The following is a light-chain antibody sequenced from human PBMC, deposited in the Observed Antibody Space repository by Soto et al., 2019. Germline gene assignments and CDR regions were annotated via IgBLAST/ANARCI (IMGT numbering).Light chain of an antibody. V-gene: IGKV3-15*01. CDR1: QSVSIL. CDR2: GPY. Sequence: EIVLTQSPATLSLSPGERATLSCRASQSVSILLAWYQQKPGQAHRLLIYGPYTRATGIQARFSGSGSGTEFTLTIRSLQSEDFALYYCKQYNNWPRTFGQGTKVDIK. J-gene: IGKJ1*01. CDR3: KQYNNWPRT.